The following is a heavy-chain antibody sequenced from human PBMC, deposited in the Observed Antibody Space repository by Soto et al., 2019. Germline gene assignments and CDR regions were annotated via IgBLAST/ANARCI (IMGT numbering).Heavy chain of an antibody. V-gene: IGHV1-18*01. Sequence: QVQVVQSGGEVKKPGASVKVSCKASGYTFINYGITWVRQAPGQGLEWMGWISPYDGNRNYAQKFQGRVTMTRDTSTSTDCMELRSLRADDTAVYYCARDFFVGATEPNWCDPWGQGTLVTVSS. CDR3: ARDFFVGATEPNWCDP. D-gene: IGHD1-26*01. CDR2: ISPYDGNR. CDR1: GYTFINYG. J-gene: IGHJ5*02.